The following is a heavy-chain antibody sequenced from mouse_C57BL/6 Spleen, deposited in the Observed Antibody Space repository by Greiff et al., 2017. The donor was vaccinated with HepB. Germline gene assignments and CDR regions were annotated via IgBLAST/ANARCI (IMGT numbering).Heavy chain of an antibody. CDR1: GFTFSSYG. CDR3: ASSYDYDGSLGPAWFAY. J-gene: IGHJ3*01. CDR2: ISSGGSYT. Sequence: EVMLVESGGDLVKPGGSLKLSCAASGFTFSSYGMSWVRQTPDKRLEWVATISSGGSYTYYPDSVKGRFTISRDNAKNTLYLQMSSLKSEDTAMYYCASSYDYDGSLGPAWFAYWGQGTLVTVSA. D-gene: IGHD2-4*01. V-gene: IGHV5-6*02.